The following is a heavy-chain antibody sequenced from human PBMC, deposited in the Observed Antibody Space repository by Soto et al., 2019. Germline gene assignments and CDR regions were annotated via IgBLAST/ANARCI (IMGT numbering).Heavy chain of an antibody. CDR3: AAYYYDSSGYRPKKYGMDG. J-gene: IGHJ6*02. CDR2: IDPSDSYT. D-gene: IGHD3-22*01. Sequence: GESLKISCKGSGYSFTSYWISWVRQMPGKGLEWMGRIDPSDSYTNYSPSFQGHVTISADKSISTAYLQWSSLKASDTAMYYCAAYYYDSSGYRPKKYGMDGWGQGTTVTVSS. V-gene: IGHV5-10-1*01. CDR1: GYSFTSYW.